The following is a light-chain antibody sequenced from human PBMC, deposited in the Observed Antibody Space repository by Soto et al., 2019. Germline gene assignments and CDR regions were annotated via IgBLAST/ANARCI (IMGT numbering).Light chain of an antibody. CDR1: QSISSY. CDR2: AAS. V-gene: IGKV1-39*01. Sequence: DIQMTHSPSSLSASLGDRVTITCRASQSISSYLNWYQQRPGKAPKLLIYAASSLQSGVPSRFSGSGSGTDFTLTISSLQPEDFATYYCQQSYSTPRITFGQGTRLEIK. CDR3: QQSYSTPRIT. J-gene: IGKJ5*01.